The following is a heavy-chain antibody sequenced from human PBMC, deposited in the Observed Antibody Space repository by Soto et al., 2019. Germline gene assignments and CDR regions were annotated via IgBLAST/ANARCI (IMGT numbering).Heavy chain of an antibody. CDR2: IYYSGTT. V-gene: IGHV4-59*01. J-gene: IGHJ4*02. D-gene: IGHD3-10*01. CDR3: ARESYYGSGATVVAY. Sequence: PSETLSLTCTFSGGSISGYYSGLIPQPPGKGLEWIGYIYYSGTTSYNPSLNSRVTMSVDTSKNQFSLQVSSVTAADTAVYYCARESYYGSGATVVAYWGQGTLVTVSS. CDR1: GGSISGYY.